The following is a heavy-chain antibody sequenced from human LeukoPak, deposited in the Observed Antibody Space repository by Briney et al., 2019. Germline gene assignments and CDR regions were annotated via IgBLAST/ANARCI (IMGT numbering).Heavy chain of an antibody. CDR2: IRSKANSYAT. CDR1: GFTFSGSA. J-gene: IGHJ4*02. Sequence: GGSLKLSCAASGFTFSGSAMHWVRQASGKGLEWVGRIRSKANSYATAYAASVKGRFTISRDDSKNTAYLQMNSLKTKDTAVYYCTIQYSSSSDGPRDYWGQGTLVTVSS. CDR3: TIQYSSSSDGPRDY. V-gene: IGHV3-73*01. D-gene: IGHD6-6*01.